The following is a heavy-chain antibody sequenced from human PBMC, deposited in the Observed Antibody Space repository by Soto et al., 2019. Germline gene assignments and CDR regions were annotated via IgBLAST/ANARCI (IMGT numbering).Heavy chain of an antibody. J-gene: IGHJ5*02. CDR2: IIPIFGTA. CDR3: ASGHSRSWSNWFDP. CDR1: GGTFSSYA. Sequence: QVQLVQSGAEVKKPGSSVKVSCKASGGTFSSYAISWVRQAPGQGLEWMGGIIPIFGTANYAQKFQGRVTXXAXEXQSQAYMELSSLRSEDTAGYYCASGHSRSWSNWFDPWGQGTLVTVSS. V-gene: IGHV1-69*12. D-gene: IGHD6-13*01.